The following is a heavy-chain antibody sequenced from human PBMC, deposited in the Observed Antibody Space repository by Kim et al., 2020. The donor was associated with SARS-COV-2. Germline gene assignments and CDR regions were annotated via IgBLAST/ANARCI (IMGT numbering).Heavy chain of an antibody. CDR2: INTNTGNP. D-gene: IGHD3-10*01. V-gene: IGHV7-4-1*02. CDR1: GYTFTSYA. J-gene: IGHJ6*02. CDR3: AREFLGRFGFCMDV. Sequence: ASVKVSCKASGYTFTSYAMNWVRQAPGQGLEWMGWINTNTGNPTYAQGFTGRFVFSLDTSVSTAYLQISSLKAEDTAVYYCAREFLGRFGFCMDVWGPGTTVTVSS.